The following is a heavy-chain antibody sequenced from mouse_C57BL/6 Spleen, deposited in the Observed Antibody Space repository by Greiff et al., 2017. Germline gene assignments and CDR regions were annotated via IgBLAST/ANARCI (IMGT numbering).Heavy chain of an antibody. CDR3: ARWNYGNPSYAMDY. V-gene: IGHV1-42*01. CDR1: GYSFTGYY. D-gene: IGHD1-1*01. Sequence: VQLKQSGPELVKPGASVKISCKASGYSFTGYYMNWVKQSPEKSLEWIGEINPSTGGTTYNQKFKAKATLTVDKSSSTAYMQLKSLTSEDSAVYYCARWNYGNPSYAMDYWGQGTSVTVSS. CDR2: INPSTGGT. J-gene: IGHJ4*01.